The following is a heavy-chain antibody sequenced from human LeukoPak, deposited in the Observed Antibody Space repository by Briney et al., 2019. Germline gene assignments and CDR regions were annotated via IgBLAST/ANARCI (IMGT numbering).Heavy chain of an antibody. CDR1: GFTFDDYG. CDR2: INWNGGST. J-gene: IGHJ4*02. D-gene: IGHD3-10*01. V-gene: IGHV3-20*04. Sequence: GGSLRLSCAASGFTFDDYGMSWVRQAPGKGLEWVSGINWNGGSTGYADSVKGRFTISRDNAKNSLYLQMNSLRAEDTALYYCARSDDYYGSGSYSFDYWGPGTLVTVSS. CDR3: ARSDDYYGSGSYSFDY.